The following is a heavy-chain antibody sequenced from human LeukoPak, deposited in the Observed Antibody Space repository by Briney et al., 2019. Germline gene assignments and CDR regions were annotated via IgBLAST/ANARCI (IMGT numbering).Heavy chain of an antibody. Sequence: GGSLRLSCAASGFIVSSNYMNWVRQAPGKGLEWVSVIYSGGSTYYADSVKGRFTISRDNSTNTLYLQMNSLRAEDTAVYYCARIKGSSSPFDYWGQGTLVTVSS. D-gene: IGHD6-6*01. V-gene: IGHV3-53*01. CDR3: ARIKGSSSPFDY. J-gene: IGHJ4*02. CDR2: IYSGGST. CDR1: GFIVSSNY.